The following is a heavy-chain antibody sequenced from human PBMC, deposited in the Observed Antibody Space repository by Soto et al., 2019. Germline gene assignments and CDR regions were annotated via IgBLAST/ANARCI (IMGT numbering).Heavy chain of an antibody. Sequence: QVQLVQSGAEVKKPGASVKVSCKASGYTFTSYDINWVRQATGQGLEWMGWMNPNSGNTGYAQKFQGRVTMTRNTCIRTAYMGLSSLGSEETAVYYCAGGGVSIVLMVYAKQGNGFDPWGQRALVTVST. CDR2: MNPNSGNT. CDR1: GYTFTSYD. CDR3: AGGGVSIVLMVYAKQGNGFDP. J-gene: IGHJ5*02. V-gene: IGHV1-8*01. D-gene: IGHD2-8*01.